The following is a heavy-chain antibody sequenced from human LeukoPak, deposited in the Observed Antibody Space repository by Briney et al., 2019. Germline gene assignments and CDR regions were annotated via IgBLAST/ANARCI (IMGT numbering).Heavy chain of an antibody. J-gene: IGHJ4*02. CDR1: GGSISSSSYY. D-gene: IGHD3-22*01. V-gene: IGHV4-39*01. CDR2: IYYSGST. CDR3: ARHTTYYDSSGYYRYFDY. Sequence: SETLSLTCTVSGGSISSSSYYWGWIRQPPGKGLEWIGRIYYSGSTYYNPSLKSRVTISVDTSKNQFSLKLSSVTAADTAVYYCARHTTYYDSSGYYRYFDYWGQGTLVTVSS.